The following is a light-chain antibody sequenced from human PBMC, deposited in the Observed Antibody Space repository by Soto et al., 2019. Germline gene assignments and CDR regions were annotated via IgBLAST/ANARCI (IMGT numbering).Light chain of an antibody. CDR2: KIS. J-gene: IGKJ1*01. CDR3: MQSKQSAQT. CDR1: QSLVHSDGNTY. V-gene: IGKV2-24*01. Sequence: DIVMTQTPLSSPVTLGQPASISCRTRQSLVHSDGNTYLSWLQQRLVQPPRLLIYKISNRFCGVPDRFGDRGAGTDFTLKISRVEPENVGVYYCMQSKQSAQTFGQGTQVEIK.